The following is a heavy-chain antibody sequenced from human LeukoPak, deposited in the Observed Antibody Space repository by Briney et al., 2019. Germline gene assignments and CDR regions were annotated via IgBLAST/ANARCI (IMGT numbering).Heavy chain of an antibody. V-gene: IGHV3-49*03. CDR2: IRSKAYGGTT. D-gene: IGHD3-3*01. J-gene: IGHJ4*02. CDR3: TRAHDFWSGYYLPDYFDY. CDR1: GFTSGDYA. Sequence: GGSLRLSCTASGFTSGDYAMSWFRQAPGKGLGWVGFIRSKAYGGTTEYAASVKGRFTISRDDSKSIAYLQMNSLKTEDTAVYYCTRAHDFWSGYYLPDYFDYWGQGTLVTVSS.